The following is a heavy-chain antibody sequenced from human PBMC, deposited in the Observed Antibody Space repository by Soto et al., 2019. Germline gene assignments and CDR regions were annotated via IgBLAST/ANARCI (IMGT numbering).Heavy chain of an antibody. J-gene: IGHJ4*02. CDR1: GGSISSSSYY. Sequence: TSETLSLTCTVSGGSISSSSYYWGWIRQPPGKGLEWIGSIYYSGSTYYNPSLKSRVTISVDTSKNQFSLKLSSVTAADTAVYYCASFPLRSGLYYFDYWGQGTLVTVSS. CDR2: IYYSGST. V-gene: IGHV4-39*01. CDR3: ASFPLRSGLYYFDY. D-gene: IGHD4-17*01.